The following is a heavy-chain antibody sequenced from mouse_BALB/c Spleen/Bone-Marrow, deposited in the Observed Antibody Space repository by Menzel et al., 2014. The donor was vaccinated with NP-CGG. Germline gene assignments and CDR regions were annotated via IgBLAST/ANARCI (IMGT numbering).Heavy chain of an antibody. Sequence: EVQLQQSGAELVKPGASVKLSCTASGFNIKDTYMHWVKQRPEQGLEWIGRIDPANGNTKYDPKLQGKATITADTSSNTAYLQLSSLTSVDTAVYYCARWEYYAMDYWGQGTSVTVSS. CDR3: ARWEYYAMDY. CDR2: IDPANGNT. CDR1: GFNIKDTY. V-gene: IGHV14-3*02. D-gene: IGHD4-1*01. J-gene: IGHJ4*01.